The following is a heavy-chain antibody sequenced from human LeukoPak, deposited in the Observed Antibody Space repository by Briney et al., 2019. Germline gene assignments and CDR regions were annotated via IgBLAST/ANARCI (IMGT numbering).Heavy chain of an antibody. V-gene: IGHV1-18*01. J-gene: IGHJ4*02. CDR1: GYTFSSYG. Sequence: VASVKVSCKASGYTFSSYGISWVRQAPGQGLEWMGWISAYNGNTNYAQKLQGRVTMTTDTSTSTAYMELRSLRSDDTAVYYCARASYYDSSGYQVLDYWGQGTLVTVSS. D-gene: IGHD3-22*01. CDR3: ARASYYDSSGYQVLDY. CDR2: ISAYNGNT.